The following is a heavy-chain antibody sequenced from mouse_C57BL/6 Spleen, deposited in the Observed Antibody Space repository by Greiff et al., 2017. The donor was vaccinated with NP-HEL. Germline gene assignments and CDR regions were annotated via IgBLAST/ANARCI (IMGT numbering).Heavy chain of an antibody. CDR3: ARSTKTGLYFDY. D-gene: IGHD4-1*01. Sequence: VQLQQSGAELARPGASVKMSCKASGYTFTSYTMHWVKQRPGQGLEWIGYINPSSGYTKYNQKFKDKATLTADKSSSTAYMQLSSLTSEDSAVYYCARSTKTGLYFDYWGQGTTLTVSS. J-gene: IGHJ2*01. CDR1: GYTFTSYT. V-gene: IGHV1-4*01. CDR2: INPSSGYT.